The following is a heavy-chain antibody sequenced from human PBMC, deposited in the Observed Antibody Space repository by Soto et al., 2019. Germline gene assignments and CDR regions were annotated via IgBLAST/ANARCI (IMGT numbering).Heavy chain of an antibody. CDR2: INSDGSST. CDR3: VRTSLVVAAATREDY. D-gene: IGHD2-15*01. CDR1: GFTFSSYW. J-gene: IGHJ4*02. V-gene: IGHV3-74*01. Sequence: EVQLVESGGGLVQPGGSLRLSCAASGFTFSSYWMHWVRQAPCKGLVCVSRINSDGSSTSYADSVKCRFTISRDNAKNTLYLQMNSLRAEDTAVYYCVRTSLVVAAATREDYWGQGTLVTGSS.